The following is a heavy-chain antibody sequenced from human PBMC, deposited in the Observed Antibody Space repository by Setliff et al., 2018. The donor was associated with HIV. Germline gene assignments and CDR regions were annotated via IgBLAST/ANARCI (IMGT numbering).Heavy chain of an antibody. CDR3: ARARVVVTADNWFDP. V-gene: IGHV1-69*04. CDR1: GGTFSNYG. J-gene: IGHJ5*02. Sequence: GASVKVSCKASGGTFSNYGMSWVRQAPGQGLEWMGRIIPILGVANYAQRFQGKVTITADTSTSTAYMELRSLRSDDTAVYYCARARVVVTADNWFDPWGQGTLVTVSS. CDR2: IIPILGVA. D-gene: IGHD2-21*02.